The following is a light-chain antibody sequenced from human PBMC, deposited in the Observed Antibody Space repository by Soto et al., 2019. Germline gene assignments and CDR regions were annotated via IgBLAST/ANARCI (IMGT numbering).Light chain of an antibody. Sequence: EIVLTQSPGTLSLSPGERATLSCRASQSVSSSYLAWYQQKPGQAPRLLIYGASSRATGIPDRFSGSGSGTDFTLTISRLEPEEFAVYYCQQYGSSPLFTFGPGTNVDIK. CDR2: GAS. V-gene: IGKV3-20*01. J-gene: IGKJ3*01. CDR1: QSVSSSY. CDR3: QQYGSSPLFT.